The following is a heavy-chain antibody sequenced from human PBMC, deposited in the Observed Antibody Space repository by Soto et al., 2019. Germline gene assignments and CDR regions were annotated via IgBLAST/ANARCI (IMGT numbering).Heavy chain of an antibody. J-gene: IGHJ4*02. CDR1: GYTFTSYY. CDR2: INPSGGST. V-gene: IGHV1-46*01. D-gene: IGHD6-13*01. Sequence: ASVKVSCNASGYTFTSYYMHWVRQAPGQGLEWMGIINPSGGSTSYAQKFQGRVTMTRDTSTSTVYMELSSLRSEDTAVYDCARLRIAAAGNGYWGQGTLVTVSS. CDR3: ARLRIAAAGNGY.